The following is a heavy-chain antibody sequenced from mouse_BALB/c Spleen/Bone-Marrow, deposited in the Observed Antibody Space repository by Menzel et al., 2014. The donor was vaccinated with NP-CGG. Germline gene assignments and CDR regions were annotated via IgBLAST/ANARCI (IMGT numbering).Heavy chain of an antibody. CDR2: INPFNDGI. V-gene: IGHV1-14*01. CDR3: ARGTTVVGDY. J-gene: IGHJ2*01. Sequence: VQLQQSGPELVKPGASVKMSCMASGYTFTSYVMHWVKQKPGQGLERIGYINPFNDGIEYNEKFKVKATLTSDKSSSTAYMELSSLTSEDSAVYYCARGTTVVGDYWGQGTTLTVSS. D-gene: IGHD1-1*01. CDR1: GYTFTSYV.